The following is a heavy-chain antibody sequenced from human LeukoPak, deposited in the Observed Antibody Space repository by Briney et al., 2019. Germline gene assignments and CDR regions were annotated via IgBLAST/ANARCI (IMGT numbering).Heavy chain of an antibody. CDR1: GGSISSYY. CDR3: ARTGYSSGWYFDY. CDR2: IYYSGST. D-gene: IGHD6-19*01. V-gene: IGHV4-59*01. J-gene: IGHJ4*02. Sequence: SETLSLTCTVSGGSISSYYWSWIRQSPGKGLEWIGYIYYSGSTNYNPSLKSRVTISVDTSKNQFSLKLSSVAAADTAVYYCARTGYSSGWYFDYWGQGTLVTVSS.